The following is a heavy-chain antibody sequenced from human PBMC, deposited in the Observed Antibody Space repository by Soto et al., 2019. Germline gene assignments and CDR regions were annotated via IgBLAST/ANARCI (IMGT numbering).Heavy chain of an antibody. Sequence: ASVKVSCKASGYTFTSYAMHWVRQAPGQRLEWMGWINAGNGNTKYSQKFQGRVTITRDTSASTAYMELSSLRSEDTAVYYCAAGHVSLVDTGYYYYYGMDVWGQGTTVTVSS. CDR3: AAGHVSLVDTGYYYYYGMDV. CDR1: GYTFTSYA. J-gene: IGHJ6*02. V-gene: IGHV1-3*01. CDR2: INAGNGNT. D-gene: IGHD5-18*01.